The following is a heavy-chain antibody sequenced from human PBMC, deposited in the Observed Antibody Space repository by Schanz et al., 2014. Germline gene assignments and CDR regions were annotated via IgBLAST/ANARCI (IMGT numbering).Heavy chain of an antibody. Sequence: VQLVDSGGGFVQPGGSLRLSCVASGVTFSSYAMSWVRQASGKGLEWVSAISGSGASTYYADSVKGRFTISRDNSKNTLYLQMNSLRAEDTALYYCAKDGIMVQGVIWERYFDSWGQGTLVTVSS. D-gene: IGHD3-10*01. CDR3: AKDGIMVQGVIWERYFDS. J-gene: IGHJ4*02. CDR2: ISGSGAST. CDR1: GVTFSSYA. V-gene: IGHV3-23*04.